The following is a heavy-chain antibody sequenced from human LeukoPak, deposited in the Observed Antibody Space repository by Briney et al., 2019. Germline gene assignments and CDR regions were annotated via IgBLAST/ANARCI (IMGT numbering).Heavy chain of an antibody. CDR1: GFTFSSYS. Sequence: GGSLRLSCAASGFTFSSYSMNWVRQAPGKGLEWVSSISSSSSYIYYADSVKGRFIISRDSAKNSLYLQMNSLRAEDTAVYYCARVYYVFWSGYLPYYMDVWGKGTTVTVSS. J-gene: IGHJ6*03. D-gene: IGHD3-3*01. CDR3: ARVYYVFWSGYLPYYMDV. V-gene: IGHV3-21*01. CDR2: ISSSSSYI.